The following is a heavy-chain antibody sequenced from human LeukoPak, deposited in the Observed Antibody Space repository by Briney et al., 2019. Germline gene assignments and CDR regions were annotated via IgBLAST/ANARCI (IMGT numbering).Heavy chain of an antibody. CDR1: GYTFTSYG. CDR2: ISAYNGNT. V-gene: IGHV1-18*01. Sequence: GASVKVSCKASGYTFTSYGISWVRQAPGQGLEWMGWISAYNGNTNYAQKLQGRVTMTTDTSTNTAYMELRSLRSDDTAVYYCARSGDTAMVLYNWFDPWGQGTLVTVSS. D-gene: IGHD5-18*01. CDR3: ARSGDTAMVLYNWFDP. J-gene: IGHJ5*02.